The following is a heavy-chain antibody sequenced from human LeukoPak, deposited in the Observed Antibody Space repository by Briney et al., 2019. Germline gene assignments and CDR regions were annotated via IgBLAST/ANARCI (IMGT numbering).Heavy chain of an antibody. CDR3: ARAASTGYYYMDV. D-gene: IGHD2-15*01. CDR1: GYTFTGYY. J-gene: IGHJ6*03. CDR2: INPNTGGT. Sequence: ASVKVSCKTSGYTFTGYYMHWVRQAPGQGLEWMGWINPNTGGTNYAQKFQGRVTMTRDTSISTAYMELSRLRSDDTAVYYCARAASTGYYYMDVWGKGTTVTVSS. V-gene: IGHV1-2*02.